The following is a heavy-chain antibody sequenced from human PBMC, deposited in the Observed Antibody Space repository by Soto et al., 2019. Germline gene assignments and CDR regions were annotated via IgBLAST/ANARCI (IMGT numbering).Heavy chain of an antibody. CDR2: IIPIFGTA. CDR1: GGTFSSYG. J-gene: IGHJ4*02. CDR3: ARDVKNYYDSSGYTLDD. D-gene: IGHD3-22*01. V-gene: IGHV1-69*13. Sequence: SVKVSCKASGGTFSSYGISWVRQAPGQGLEWMGGIIPIFGTANYAQKFQGRVTITADESTSTAYMELSSLRSEDTAVYYCARDVKNYYDSSGYTLDDWGQGSLVTGSS.